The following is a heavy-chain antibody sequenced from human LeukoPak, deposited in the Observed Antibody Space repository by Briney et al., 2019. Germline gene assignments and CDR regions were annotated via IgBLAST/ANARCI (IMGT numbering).Heavy chain of an antibody. CDR1: GGSFSGYY. D-gene: IGHD6-13*01. CDR2: IYYSGST. CDR3: ARGNSSSWFWPPDY. Sequence: PSETLSLTCAVYGGSFSGYYWSWIRQPPGKGLEWIGYIYYSGSTYYNPSLKSRVTISVDTSKNQFSLKLSSVTAADTAVYYCARGNSSSWFWPPDYWGQGTLVTVSS. V-gene: IGHV4-30-4*01. J-gene: IGHJ4*02.